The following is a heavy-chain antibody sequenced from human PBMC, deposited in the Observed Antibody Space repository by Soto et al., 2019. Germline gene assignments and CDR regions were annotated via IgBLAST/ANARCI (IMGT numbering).Heavy chain of an antibody. CDR1: GGSISSGDYY. J-gene: IGHJ5*02. CDR3: ARLVQLLQGRWFDP. V-gene: IGHV4-30-4*01. Sequence: QVQLQESGPGLVKPSQTLSLTCTVSGGSISSGDYYWSWIRQPPGKGLEWIGYIYYSGSTYYNPSLKSQVTRSVATSKNQFSLTLSSVTAADTAVYYCARLVQLLQGRWFDPWGQGTLVTVSS. D-gene: IGHD2-15*01. CDR2: IYYSGST.